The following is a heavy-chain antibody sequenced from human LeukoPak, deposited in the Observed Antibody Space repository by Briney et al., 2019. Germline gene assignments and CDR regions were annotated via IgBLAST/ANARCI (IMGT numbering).Heavy chain of an antibody. V-gene: IGHV4-34*01. CDR1: GGSFSGYY. CDR2: INHSGST. D-gene: IGHD6-13*01. Sequence: KPSETLSLTCAVYGGSFSGYYWSWIRQPPGKGLEWIGEINHSGSTNYNPSLKSRVTISVDTSKNQFSLKLSSVTAADTAVYYCARHLAAAGPVGFDPWGQGTLVTVSS. J-gene: IGHJ5*02. CDR3: ARHLAAAGPVGFDP.